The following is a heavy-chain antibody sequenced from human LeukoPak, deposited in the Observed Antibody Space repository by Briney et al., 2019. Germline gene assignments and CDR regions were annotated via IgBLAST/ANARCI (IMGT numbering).Heavy chain of an antibody. Sequence: SSETLSLTCTVSGGSISSSSYYWGWIRQPPGKGLEWIGNIYYSGSTYHNPSLKSRVTLSVDTSKNQFSLKVNSVTAADTAVYYCARRMAAPRTRYFDYWGQGTLVTVSS. D-gene: IGHD6-6*01. J-gene: IGHJ4*02. CDR1: GGSISSSSYY. CDR2: IYYSGST. V-gene: IGHV4-39*01. CDR3: ARRMAAPRTRYFDY.